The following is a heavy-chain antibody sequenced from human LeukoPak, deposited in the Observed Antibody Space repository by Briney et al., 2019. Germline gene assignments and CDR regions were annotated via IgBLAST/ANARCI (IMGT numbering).Heavy chain of an antibody. J-gene: IGHJ4*02. Sequence: GGSLRLSCAASGFTFSNYAMSWVRQAPGKGLEWVGRIKSKTDGGTTDYAAPVKGRFTISRDDSKNTLYLQMNSLRAEDTAVYYCAKGEGQTPLDYWGQGTLVTVSS. CDR2: IKSKTDGGTT. CDR1: GFTFSNYA. CDR3: AKGEGQTPLDY. V-gene: IGHV3-15*01.